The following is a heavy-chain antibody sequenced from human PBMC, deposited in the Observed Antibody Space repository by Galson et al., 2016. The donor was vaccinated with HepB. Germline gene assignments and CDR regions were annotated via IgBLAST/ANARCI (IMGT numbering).Heavy chain of an antibody. CDR3: AKAVLDQTRGYSYYFDH. V-gene: IGHV3-23*01. CDR2: ISASGGTT. D-gene: IGHD3-22*01. CDR1: GFTFNTYA. Sequence: SLRLSCAASGFTFNTYAMSWVRQAPGKGLEWVSGISASGGTTFYADSVKGRFSISRDNSKNTLDLQMNSLRAEDTAVYYCAKAVLDQTRGYSYYFDHWGQRALVTVSA. J-gene: IGHJ4*02.